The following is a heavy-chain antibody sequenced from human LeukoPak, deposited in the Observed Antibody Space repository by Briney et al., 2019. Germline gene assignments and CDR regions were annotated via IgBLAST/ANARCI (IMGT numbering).Heavy chain of an antibody. Sequence: RPSETLSLTCTVSGRSISSGGDYWSWIRRHPGKGLEWFGYIYYSGSTYYNPSLKSRVTISVDTSKTQFSMKLSSVSAADTAVYCCARGGWLFAYGMDVWGQGTTVTVSS. D-gene: IGHD3-22*01. V-gene: IGHV4-31*03. CDR1: GRSISSGGDY. CDR2: IYYSGST. J-gene: IGHJ6*02. CDR3: ARGGWLFAYGMDV.